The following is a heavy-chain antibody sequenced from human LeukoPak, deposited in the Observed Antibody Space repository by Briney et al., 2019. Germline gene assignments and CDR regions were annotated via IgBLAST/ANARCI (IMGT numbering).Heavy chain of an antibody. V-gene: IGHV4-39*01. D-gene: IGHD3-22*01. J-gene: IGHJ1*01. Sequence: SETLSLTCTVSGGSISSSSYYWGWIRQPPGKGLEWIGSIYYSGSTYYNPSLKSRVTISVDTSKNQFSLKLSSVTAADTAVYYCARFRGYRRQYFQHWGQGTLVTVSS. CDR2: IYYSGST. CDR3: ARFRGYRRQYFQH. CDR1: GGSISSSSYY.